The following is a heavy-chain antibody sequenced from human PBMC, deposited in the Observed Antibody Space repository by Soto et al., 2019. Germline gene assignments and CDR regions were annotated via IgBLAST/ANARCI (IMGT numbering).Heavy chain of an antibody. D-gene: IGHD1-1*01. Sequence: DLEESGGGVAQPGRSLRLSCTTSGFTFDDYAMHWVRQAPGKGLEWVSGISWNSDKTEYADSVKGRFTISRDNAKKSLFLQMTSLRSEDTAFYFCARTTWGFGEPLDSWGQGTLVSVSS. CDR3: ARTTWGFGEPLDS. CDR2: ISWNSDKT. V-gene: IGHV3-9*01. J-gene: IGHJ4*02. CDR1: GFTFDDYA.